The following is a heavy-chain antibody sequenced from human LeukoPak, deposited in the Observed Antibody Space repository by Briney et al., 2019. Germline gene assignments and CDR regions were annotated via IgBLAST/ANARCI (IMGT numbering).Heavy chain of an antibody. CDR3: AKVRGGVPDSNSLYGFAH. J-gene: IGHJ4*02. Sequence: PGGSLRLSCAASGFMFDDYDMHWVRHVPGKGLEWVSGVRWNSDDIAYADSVRGRFTISRDNAKSSLYLQMNSLRPDDTALYYCAKVRGGVPDSNSLYGFAHWGQGTLVTVSS. CDR2: VRWNSDDI. CDR1: GFMFDDYD. V-gene: IGHV3-9*01. D-gene: IGHD3-10*01.